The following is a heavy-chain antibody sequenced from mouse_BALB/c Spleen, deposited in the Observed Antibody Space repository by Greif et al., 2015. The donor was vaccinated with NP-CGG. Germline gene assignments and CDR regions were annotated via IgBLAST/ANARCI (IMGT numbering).Heavy chain of an antibody. CDR3: ARRYGFYAMDC. V-gene: IGHV1-7*01. J-gene: IGHJ4*01. Sequence: QVQLKESGAELAKPGASGKMSCKASGYTFTSYWMHWVKQRPGQGLEWIGYINPSTGYTEYNQKFKDKATLTADKSSSTAYMRLSSLTSEDSAVYYCARRYGFYAMDCWGQGTSVTVSS. CDR1: GYTFTSYW. CDR2: INPSTGYT. D-gene: IGHD2-10*02.